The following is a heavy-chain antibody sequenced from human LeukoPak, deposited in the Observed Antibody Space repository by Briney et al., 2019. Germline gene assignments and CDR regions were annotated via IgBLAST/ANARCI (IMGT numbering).Heavy chain of an antibody. Sequence: GGSLRLSCAASGFTFSSYAMHWVRQAPGKGLEWVAVIPYDGSDTYYANSVRGRFVISRDNSKNTLYLQLNSLRVEDTAIYFCAKVFVLMRGTPENWFHPWGQGTLVTVSS. CDR2: IPYDGSDT. CDR3: AKVFVLMRGTPENWFHP. CDR1: GFTFSSYA. D-gene: IGHD1-14*01. J-gene: IGHJ5*02. V-gene: IGHV3-30*18.